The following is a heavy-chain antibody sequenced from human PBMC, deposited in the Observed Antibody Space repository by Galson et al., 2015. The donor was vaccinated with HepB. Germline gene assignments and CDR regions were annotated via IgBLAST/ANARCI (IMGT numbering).Heavy chain of an antibody. CDR3: ARDEGGFYDSSGYWSY. J-gene: IGHJ4*02. CDR2: ISYDGSNK. CDR1: GFSFSSYT. D-gene: IGHD3-22*01. V-gene: IGHV3-30*04. Sequence: SLRLSCAASGFSFSSYTMHWVRQAPGKGLEWVAAISYDGSNKYYADSVKGRFTISRDNSKNTLYLQMNSLRAEDTAVFYCARDEGGFYDSSGYWSYWGQGTLVTVSS.